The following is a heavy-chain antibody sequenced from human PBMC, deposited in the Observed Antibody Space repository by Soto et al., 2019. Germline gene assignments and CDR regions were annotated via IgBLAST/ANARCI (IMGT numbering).Heavy chain of an antibody. CDR3: ARYAGSSWFDY. D-gene: IGHD6-13*01. J-gene: IGHJ4*02. V-gene: IGHV4-59*01. Sequence: SETLSLTCTFSGFSSITYYWSWIRQPPGKGLEWIGYINYNGRTNYNPSLKSRVTMSLDTSKNQFSLKLRSVTAADTAVFYCARYAGSSWFDYWGQGTLVTVSS. CDR1: GFSSITYY. CDR2: INYNGRT.